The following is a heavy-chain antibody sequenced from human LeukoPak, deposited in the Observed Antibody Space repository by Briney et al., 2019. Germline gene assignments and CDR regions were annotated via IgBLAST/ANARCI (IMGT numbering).Heavy chain of an antibody. CDR2: IYHSGRT. J-gene: IGHJ1*01. CDR3: ARRRYYDSTGYFE. Sequence: SETLSLTCAVSGDYISSSSYYWGWIRQSPGTGLEWIGDIYHSGRTYYNPSLKSRVAISIDTSKSQFSLRLRSMTAADMAVFYCARRRYYDSTGYFEWGRGTLVTVSS. CDR1: GDYISSSSYY. V-gene: IGHV4-39*01. D-gene: IGHD3-22*01.